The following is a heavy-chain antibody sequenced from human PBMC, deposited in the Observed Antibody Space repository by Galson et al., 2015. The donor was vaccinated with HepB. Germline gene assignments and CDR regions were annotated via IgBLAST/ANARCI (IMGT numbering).Heavy chain of an antibody. V-gene: IGHV1-18*01. J-gene: IGHJ4*02. CDR2: ISAHNDDT. CDR1: GYTFTTFG. CDR3: AREYCSGGRCYGPDY. Sequence: SVKVSCKASGYTFTTFGISWVRQAPGQGLEWMGWISAHNDDTNYAQKLQDRVTMTTDTSTSTVYMELRSLRSDDTAVYYCAREYCSGGRCYGPDYWGQGTLVIVFS. D-gene: IGHD2-15*01.